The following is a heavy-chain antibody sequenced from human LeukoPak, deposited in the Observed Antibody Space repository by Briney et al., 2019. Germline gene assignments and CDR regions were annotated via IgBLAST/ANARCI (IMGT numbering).Heavy chain of an antibody. CDR2: IIPILGIA. CDR3: ARVALVDSSSPLDY. J-gene: IGHJ4*02. D-gene: IGHD6-13*01. CDR1: GGTFSSYA. Sequence: SVKVSCKASGGTFSSYAISWVRQAPGQGLEWMGRIIPILGIANYAQKFQGRVTITADKSTSTAYMELSSLRSEDTAVYYCARVALVDSSSPLDYWGQGTLVTVSS. V-gene: IGHV1-69*04.